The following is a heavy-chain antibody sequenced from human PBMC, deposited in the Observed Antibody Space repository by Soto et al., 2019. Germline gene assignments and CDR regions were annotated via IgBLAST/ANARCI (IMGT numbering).Heavy chain of an antibody. V-gene: IGHV4-39*01. D-gene: IGHD1-26*01. CDR3: ARHRWSSGSYSRLLDF. CDR1: EGSISTGSYF. J-gene: IGHJ4*02. CDR2: VHTSGSA. Sequence: PSDTPSFTCSVSEGSISTGSYFCGWIRQPPGKGLAWVAAVHTSGSAIYFSPLQSGVTISVDRFRNQFSRRLRSVTDADTAVYYCARHRWSSGSYSRLLDFWGQAALVPASS.